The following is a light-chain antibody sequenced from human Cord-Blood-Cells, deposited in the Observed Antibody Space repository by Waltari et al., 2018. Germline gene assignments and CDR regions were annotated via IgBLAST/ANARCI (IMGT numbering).Light chain of an antibody. Sequence: EIVLTQSPATLSLSPGERATLSCRASQRVSSYLAWYQQKPGQAPRLLIYDASNRATGITARFSGSGSGTDFTLTISSLEPEDFAVYYCQQRSNWPPTFGQGTKVEIK. CDR1: QRVSSY. J-gene: IGKJ1*01. CDR2: DAS. CDR3: QQRSNWPPT. V-gene: IGKV3-11*01.